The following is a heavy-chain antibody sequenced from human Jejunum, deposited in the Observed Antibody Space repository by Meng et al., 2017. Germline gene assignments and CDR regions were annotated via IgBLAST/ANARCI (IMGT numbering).Heavy chain of an antibody. CDR2: IWSDGINE. CDR3: ARETGGNYNFDY. J-gene: IGHJ4*02. V-gene: IGHV3-33*01. CDR1: GFTLRNFG. Sequence: QVQLVESGGGVVQPGGSLRLSCAASGFTLRNFGMHWVRQAPGKGLEWVTDIWSDGINEYYADSVKGRFTISRDIAKNTLFLQMNSLRAEDTAVYYCARETGGNYNFDYWGQGTLVTVSS. D-gene: IGHD1-7*01.